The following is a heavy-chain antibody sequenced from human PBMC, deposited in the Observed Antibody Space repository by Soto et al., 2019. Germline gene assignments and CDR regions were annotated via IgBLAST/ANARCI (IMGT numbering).Heavy chain of an antibody. V-gene: IGHV3-33*01. Sequence: VQLVESGGGVVQPGRSLRLSCAASGFTFSSYGMHWVRQAPGKGLEWVAVIWYDGSNKYYADSVKGRFTISRDNSKNTLYLQMNSLRAEDTAVYYCARDTMTYSSGWYFFDYWGQGTLVTVSS. CDR2: IWYDGSNK. D-gene: IGHD6-19*01. CDR1: GFTFSSYG. CDR3: ARDTMTYSSGWYFFDY. J-gene: IGHJ4*02.